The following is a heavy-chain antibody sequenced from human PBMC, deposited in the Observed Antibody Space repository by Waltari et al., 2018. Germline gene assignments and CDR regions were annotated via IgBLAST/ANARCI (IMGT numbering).Heavy chain of an antibody. V-gene: IGHV4-4*07. Sequence: QVQLQESGPGLVKPSEPLSLTCTVSGGSISSYYWSWIRQPAGKGLEWIGRIYTSGSTNYNPSLKSRVTMSVDTSKNQFSLKLSSVTAADTAVYYCARDTYYYDSSGYYDWYFDLWGRGTLVTVSS. J-gene: IGHJ2*01. D-gene: IGHD3-22*01. CDR3: ARDTYYYDSSGYYDWYFDL. CDR2: IYTSGST. CDR1: GGSISSYY.